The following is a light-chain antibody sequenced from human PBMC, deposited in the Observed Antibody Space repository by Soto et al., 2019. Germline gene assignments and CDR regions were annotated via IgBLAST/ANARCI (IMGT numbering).Light chain of an antibody. V-gene: IGKV1-5*03. CDR3: QQYNTYSEA. CDR1: QTISSW. J-gene: IGKJ1*01. CDR2: KAS. Sequence: DIQMTQSPSTLSGSVGDRATITCRASQTISSWLAWYQQKPGQAPRLLIYKASTLKSGGPSRFSGSGSGTEFTLTISSLQPDDFATYYCQQYNTYSEAFGQGTKVDLK.